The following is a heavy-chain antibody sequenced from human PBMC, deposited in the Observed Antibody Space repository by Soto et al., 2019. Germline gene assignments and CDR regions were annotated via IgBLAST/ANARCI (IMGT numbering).Heavy chain of an antibody. D-gene: IGHD4-17*01. CDR1: GGSVSKYY. CDR3: ARSPAYGDYANLET. Sequence: PSETLSLTCTVSGGSVSKYYWNWIRQPAGKGLEWIGRIHSTRSPNYNPSLKSRVTMSVDTSKNQFSLKLNLTSVTAADTAVYYCARSPAYGDYANLETWGKGTLVTVPQ. V-gene: IGHV4-4*07. CDR2: IHSTRSP. J-gene: IGHJ5*02.